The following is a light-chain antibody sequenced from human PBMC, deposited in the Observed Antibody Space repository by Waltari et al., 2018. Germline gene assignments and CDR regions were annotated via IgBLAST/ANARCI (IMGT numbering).Light chain of an antibody. CDR3: QHYVRLPVT. Sequence: EIVLTQSPATLSLSPGERATPYCRASQSVGRSLAWYQQKPGQDPRLLIYGAFIRATGIADRFSGSGSGTDFSLTISRLETEDFAVYYCQHYVRLPVTFGQGTKVEIK. CDR2: GAF. J-gene: IGKJ1*01. V-gene: IGKV3-20*01. CDR1: QSVGRS.